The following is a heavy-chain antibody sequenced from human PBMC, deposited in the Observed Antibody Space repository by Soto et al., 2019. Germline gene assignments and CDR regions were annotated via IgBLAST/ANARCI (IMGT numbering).Heavy chain of an antibody. CDR1: GFTFSSYS. CDR2: SSSSSTTK. CDR3: ARDIDG. J-gene: IGHJ4*02. D-gene: IGHD2-15*01. V-gene: IGHV3-48*01. Sequence: PGGSLSLSCAASGFTFSSYSMNWVRQAPGKGLEWDSYSSSSSTTKYYAESVKGRFTISRDNARNSLYLQMNSLRAEDTAVYYCARDIDGGGQGT.